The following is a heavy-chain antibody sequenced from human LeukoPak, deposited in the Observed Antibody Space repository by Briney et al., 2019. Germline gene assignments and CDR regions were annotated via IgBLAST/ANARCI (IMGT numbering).Heavy chain of an antibody. Sequence: SETLSLTCTVSGASINSHYWSWIRQPAGKGLEWIGRIYISGSTNYNSSLQSRVTMSVDTSKNQFSLKLTSATAADTAMYYCARALNPLPGTYYFDYWGQGTLVTVSS. D-gene: IGHD2-15*01. CDR1: GASINSHY. CDR3: ARALNPLPGTYYFDY. J-gene: IGHJ4*02. V-gene: IGHV4-4*07. CDR2: IYISGST.